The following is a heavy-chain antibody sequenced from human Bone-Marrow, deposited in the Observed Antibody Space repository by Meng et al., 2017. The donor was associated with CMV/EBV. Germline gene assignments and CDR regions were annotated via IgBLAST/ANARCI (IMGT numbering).Heavy chain of an antibody. D-gene: IGHD3-22*01. CDR1: GYTFTSYD. V-gene: IGHV1-8*01. Sequence: ASVKVSCKASGYTFTSYDINWVRQATGQGLEWMGWMNPNSGGTSYAQKFQGRVTMTRDTSTSTVYMELSSLRSEDTAVYYCARDIVARGAFDIWGQGTMVTVSS. CDR3: ARDIVARGAFDI. J-gene: IGHJ3*02. CDR2: MNPNSGGT.